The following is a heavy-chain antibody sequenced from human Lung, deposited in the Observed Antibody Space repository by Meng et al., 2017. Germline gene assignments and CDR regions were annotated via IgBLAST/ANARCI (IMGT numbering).Heavy chain of an antibody. Sequence: EVQLLESGGGLVQPGGSLRLSCAASGITFSNYAMSWVRQAPGKGLEWVSAITDTGGGTYYADSVKGRFTISRDNSKNTLYLQMNSLRAEDTAVYYCAKDSPVLTRWGQGTLVTVSS. CDR3: AKDSPVLTR. J-gene: IGHJ4*02. V-gene: IGHV3-23*01. CDR2: ITDTGGGT. D-gene: IGHD4/OR15-4a*01. CDR1: GITFSNYA.